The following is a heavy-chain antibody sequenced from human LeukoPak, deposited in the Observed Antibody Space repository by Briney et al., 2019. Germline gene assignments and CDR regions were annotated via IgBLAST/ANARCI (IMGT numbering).Heavy chain of an antibody. CDR1: GLTFRNYW. CDR2: ISEDGSNK. V-gene: IGHV3-7*01. CDR3: VSWSGKYYVTSEIPANS. J-gene: IGHJ4*02. D-gene: IGHD3-10*02. Sequence: PGGSLRLSCAASGLTFRNYWMSWNRQAPGKGLEWAAHISEDGSNKYYVDSVKGRFTISRDNAKNSLYLQMNSLRVEDTAVYYCVSWSGKYYVTSEIPANSWGQGTLVTVSS.